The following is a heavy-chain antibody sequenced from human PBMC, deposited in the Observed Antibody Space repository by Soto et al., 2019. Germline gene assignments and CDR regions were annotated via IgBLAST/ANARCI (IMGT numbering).Heavy chain of an antibody. Sequence: SETLSLTCTVSGGSVISGYWSWIRQPPGKGLEWIGYISYSGNTNYNPSLKSRVTMSVDTPKNQFSLRLSSVTTADTAVYYCAGLRGYAGSPIDYWGQGTLVTVSS. J-gene: IGHJ4*02. CDR3: AGLRGYAGSPIDY. V-gene: IGHV4-59*02. CDR1: GGSVISGY. D-gene: IGHD2-15*01. CDR2: ISYSGNT.